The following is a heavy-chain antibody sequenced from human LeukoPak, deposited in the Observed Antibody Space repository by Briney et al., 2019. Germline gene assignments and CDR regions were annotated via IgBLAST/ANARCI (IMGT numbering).Heavy chain of an antibody. CDR2: ISSNGGST. CDR3: AKVFQQLVPHFDY. V-gene: IGHV3-23*01. CDR1: GFTVISNY. Sequence: GGSLRLSCAASGFTVISNYMSWVRQAPGKGLEWVSGISSNGGSTYYADSVKGRFTISRDNSKNTLYLQMNSLRVEDTAVYYCAKVFQQLVPHFDYWGQGTLVTVSS. D-gene: IGHD6-13*01. J-gene: IGHJ4*02.